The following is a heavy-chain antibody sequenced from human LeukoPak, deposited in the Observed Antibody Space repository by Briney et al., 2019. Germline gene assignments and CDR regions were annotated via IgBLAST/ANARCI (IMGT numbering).Heavy chain of an antibody. J-gene: IGHJ3*02. CDR3: ARVDDLDAFDI. V-gene: IGHV3-7*01. CDR2: IKLDGSEK. D-gene: IGHD2-2*03. CDR1: GFTFGKYW. Sequence: GGSLRLSCVASGFTFGKYWMSWVRQAPGKGLEWVANIKLDGSEKNYVDSVKGRFTISRDNSKNALFLQINSLRPEDTAMYYCARVDDLDAFDIWGQGTLVTVSS.